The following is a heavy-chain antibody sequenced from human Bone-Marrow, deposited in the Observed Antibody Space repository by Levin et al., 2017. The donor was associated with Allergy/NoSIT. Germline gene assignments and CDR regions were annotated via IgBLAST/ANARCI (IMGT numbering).Heavy chain of an antibody. V-gene: IGHV6-1*01. CDR3: ERETYCFDSTGSYLYFYYGMDV. J-gene: IGHJ6*02. CDR1: GDSVSSISAA. CDR2: TYYKSKWYN. D-gene: IGHD3-22*01. Sequence: SQTLSLTCAISGDSVSSISAAWNWIRQSPSRGLEWLGRTYYKSKWYNDYAVFVKSRITINPDTSKNQFSLQLNSVTPEATAVYYCERETYCFDSTGSYLYFYYGMDVWGPGTTVTVSS.